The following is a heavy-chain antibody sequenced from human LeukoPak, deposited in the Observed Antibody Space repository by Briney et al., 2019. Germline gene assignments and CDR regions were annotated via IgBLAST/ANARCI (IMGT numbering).Heavy chain of an antibody. CDR2: ISSSSSTI. V-gene: IGHV3-48*01. CDR1: GFTFSSYS. CDR3: ARAPLGYSYGLIYYYYGMDV. J-gene: IGHJ6*02. Sequence: AGRSLRLSCAASGFTFSSYSMNWVRQAPGKGLEWVSYISSSSSTIYYADSVKGRFTISRDNAKNSLYLQMNSLRAEDTAVYYCARAPLGYSYGLIYYYYGMDVWGQGTTVTVSS. D-gene: IGHD5-18*01.